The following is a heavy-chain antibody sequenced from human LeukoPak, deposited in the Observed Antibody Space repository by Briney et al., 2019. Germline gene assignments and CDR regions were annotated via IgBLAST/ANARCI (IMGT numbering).Heavy chain of an antibody. CDR3: ARAYCNGNNCYWYFDL. J-gene: IGHJ2*01. CDR1: GFPFDDFG. CDR2: ISSSSIYI. Sequence: GSLRLSCAASGFPFDDFGMGWVRQVPGEGLEGVSSISSSSIYIYYADSVKGRFTISRDNAKNSLYLQMDSLRAEDTAVYYCARAYCNGNNCYWYFDLWGRGTLVTVSS. D-gene: IGHD2/OR15-2a*01. V-gene: IGHV3-21*01.